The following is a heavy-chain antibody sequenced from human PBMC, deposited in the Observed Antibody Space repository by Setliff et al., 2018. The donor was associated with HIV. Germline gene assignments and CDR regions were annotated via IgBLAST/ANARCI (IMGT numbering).Heavy chain of an antibody. CDR2: ISGSGGGT. Sequence: GESLRLSCAASGFIFSSYSMSWVRQAPEKGLEWVSAISGSGGGTYYADSVKGRYTISRDNAKNSLYLQMNSLRAEDTAVYYCARDLGYCSGGRCNGFDYWGQGTLVTVSS. J-gene: IGHJ4*02. V-gene: IGHV3-23*01. CDR1: GFIFSSYS. CDR3: ARDLGYCSGGRCNGFDY. D-gene: IGHD2-15*01.